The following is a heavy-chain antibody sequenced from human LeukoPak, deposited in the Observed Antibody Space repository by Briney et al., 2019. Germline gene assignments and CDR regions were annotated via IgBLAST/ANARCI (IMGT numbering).Heavy chain of an antibody. D-gene: IGHD6-13*01. J-gene: IGHJ6*03. CDR3: ARGSSRNYMDV. CDR1: GGSISSYY. Sequence: SETLSLTCTVSGGSISSYYWSWIRQPPGKGLEWIGYIYYSGSTNYNPSLKSRVTISVDTSKNQFSLRLSSVTAADTAVYYCARGSSRNYMDVWGKGTTVTVSS. CDR2: IYYSGST. V-gene: IGHV4-59*01.